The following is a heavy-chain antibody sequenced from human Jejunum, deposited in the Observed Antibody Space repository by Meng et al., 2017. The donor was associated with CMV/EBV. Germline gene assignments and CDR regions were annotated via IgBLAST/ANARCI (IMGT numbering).Heavy chain of an antibody. Sequence: VEVVDSGGGLVQPRGSLRLSCAASGFTFNRYWMTWVRQAPGKGLEWVANINEDGSEKYYVDSVKGRFTISRDNAKNSVYLQMNSLRVEDTAVYYCGRDGRPIDYWGQGTLVTVSS. CDR3: GRDGRPIDY. CDR2: INEDGSEK. CDR1: GFTFNRYW. D-gene: IGHD1-26*01. J-gene: IGHJ4*02. V-gene: IGHV3-7*04.